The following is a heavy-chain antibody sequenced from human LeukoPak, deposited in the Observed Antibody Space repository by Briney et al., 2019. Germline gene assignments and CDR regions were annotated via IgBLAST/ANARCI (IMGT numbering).Heavy chain of an antibody. V-gene: IGHV3-23*01. CDR3: AKDAQGGSGSYSWGTFDY. J-gene: IGHJ4*02. CDR1: GFTFNNYA. Sequence: GGSLRLSCAASGFTFNNYAMSWVRQAPGKGLEWVTGISDSGGITVYADSVKSRVTISRDNSKNTLYLQMNSLRAEDTAVYYCAKDAQGGSGSYSWGTFDYWGQGTLVTVSS. D-gene: IGHD3-10*01. CDR2: ISDSGGIT.